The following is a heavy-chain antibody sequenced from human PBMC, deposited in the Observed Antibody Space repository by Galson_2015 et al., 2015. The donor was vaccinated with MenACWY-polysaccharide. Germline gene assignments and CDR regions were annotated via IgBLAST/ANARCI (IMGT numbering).Heavy chain of an antibody. D-gene: IGHD4-23*01. V-gene: IGHV3-48*02. J-gene: IGHJ4*02. CDR2: ITTSGSTR. CDR1: GFTFSSHS. CDR3: ARVRGPTVATWYFDY. Sequence: SLRLSCAGSGFTFSSHSIIWVRQAPGKGLEWVSYITTSGSTRYYADSVKGRFTDSRDNAKNSVYLQVNSLREEDTAVYYCARVRGPTVATWYFDYWGQGTLVTVSS.